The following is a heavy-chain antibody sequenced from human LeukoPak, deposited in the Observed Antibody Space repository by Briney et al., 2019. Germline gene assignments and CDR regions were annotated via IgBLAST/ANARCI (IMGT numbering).Heavy chain of an antibody. Sequence: ASVKVSCKVSGYTLTELSMHWVRQAPGKGLEWMGGFDPEDGETIYAQKFQGRVTMTEDTSTDTAYMELSSLRSEDTAVYYCATDLPGLTTVTTWYFDYWGQGTLVTVSS. CDR3: ATDLPGLTTVTTWYFDY. D-gene: IGHD4-17*01. CDR2: FDPEDGET. J-gene: IGHJ4*02. V-gene: IGHV1-24*01. CDR1: GYTLTELS.